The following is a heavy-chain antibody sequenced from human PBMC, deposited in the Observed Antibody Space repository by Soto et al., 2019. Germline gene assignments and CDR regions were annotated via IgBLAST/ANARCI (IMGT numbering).Heavy chain of an antibody. Sequence: EVQLVQSGAEVKKPGESLKISCQGSGDSFNTYWIAWVRQMPGKGLEWLGIIYPGDSDTRYSPSFQGQVTFSADKSISTAYLQWSSLKASDTGMYYCARPISSWPYDAYDIWGQGTMVTVSS. CDR2: IYPGDSDT. CDR3: ARPISSWPYDAYDI. D-gene: IGHD3-3*02. V-gene: IGHV5-51*03. J-gene: IGHJ3*02. CDR1: GDSFNTYW.